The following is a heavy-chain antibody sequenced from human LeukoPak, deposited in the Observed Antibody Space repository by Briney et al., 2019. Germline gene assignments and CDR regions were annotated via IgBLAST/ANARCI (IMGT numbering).Heavy chain of an antibody. Sequence: ASVKVSCKASGGTFSSYAISWVRQAPRQGLEWMGGIIPIFGTANYAQKFQGRVTITADESTSTAYMELSSLRSEDTAVYYCARGLNYYDSSGYSTVGLDYWGQGTLVTVSS. CDR3: ARGLNYYDSSGYSTVGLDY. CDR1: GGTFSSYA. J-gene: IGHJ4*02. CDR2: IIPIFGTA. V-gene: IGHV1-69*01. D-gene: IGHD3-22*01.